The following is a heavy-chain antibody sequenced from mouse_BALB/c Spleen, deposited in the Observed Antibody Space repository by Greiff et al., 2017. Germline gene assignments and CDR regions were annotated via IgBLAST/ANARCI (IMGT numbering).Heavy chain of an antibody. CDR1: GFTFSSFG. V-gene: IGHV5-17*02. D-gene: IGHD2-1*01. J-gene: IGHJ4*01. Sequence: DVQLVESGGGLVQPGGSRTLSCAASGFTFSSFGMHWVRQAPEKGLEWVAYISSGSSTIYYADTVKGRFTISRDNPKNTLFLQMTSLRSEDTAMYYCARWYYGNYDGYYAMDYWGQGTSVTVSS. CDR2: ISSGSSTI. CDR3: ARWYYGNYDGYYAMDY.